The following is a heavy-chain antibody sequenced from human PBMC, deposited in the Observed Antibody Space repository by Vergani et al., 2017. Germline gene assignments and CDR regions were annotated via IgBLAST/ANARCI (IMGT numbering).Heavy chain of an antibody. CDR2: IIPILGIA. Sequence: QVQLVQSGAEVKKPGSSVKVSCKASGGTFSSYTIRWVRQAPGQGLEWMGRIIPILGIANYAQKFQGRVTITADKSTSTAYMELSSLRSEDTAVYYCASGGLRDFYFDYWGQGTLVTVSS. D-gene: IGHD3-16*01. CDR3: ASGGLRDFYFDY. V-gene: IGHV1-69*02. CDR1: GGTFSSYT. J-gene: IGHJ4*02.